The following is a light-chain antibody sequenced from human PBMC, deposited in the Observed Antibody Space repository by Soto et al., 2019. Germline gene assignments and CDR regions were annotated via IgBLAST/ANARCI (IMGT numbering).Light chain of an antibody. CDR1: QSVSSSY. CDR2: GAS. J-gene: IGKJ5*01. CDR3: QQYGSSPIT. V-gene: IGKV3-20*01. Sequence: EIVLTQSPATLSLSPGERATLSCGASQSVSSSYLAWYQQKPGQAPRLLIFGASSRATDIPDRFSGSGSGTDFTLTNSRLEPEDFAVYYCQQYGSSPITFGQGTRLEIK.